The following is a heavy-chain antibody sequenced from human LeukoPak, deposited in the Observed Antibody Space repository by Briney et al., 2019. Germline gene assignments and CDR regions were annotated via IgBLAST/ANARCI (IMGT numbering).Heavy chain of an antibody. CDR2: IASKTDGGTT. V-gene: IGHV3-15*04. CDR1: GFTVDSNY. Sequence: KPGGSLRLSCAASGFTVDSNYLSWVRQAPGKGLEWVGRIASKTDGGTTDYAAPVKGRFTISRDDSKNTLFLQMNSLKTEDTAVYYCTTGIRGDCGQGTLVTVSS. CDR3: TTGIRGD. J-gene: IGHJ4*02.